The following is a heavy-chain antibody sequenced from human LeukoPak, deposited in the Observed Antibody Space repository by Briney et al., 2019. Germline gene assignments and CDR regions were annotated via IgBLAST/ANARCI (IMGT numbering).Heavy chain of an antibody. V-gene: IGHV1-2*02. CDR2: INPNSGGT. D-gene: IGHD5-18*01. Sequence: GASVKVSCKASGYTFTGYYMHWVRQAPGQGLEWMGWINPNSGGTNYAQKFQGRVTMTRDTSISTAYMELSRLRSDDTAVCYCARDLPRYSYGNYYYYYMDVWGKGTTVTVSS. CDR1: GYTFTGYY. J-gene: IGHJ6*03. CDR3: ARDLPRYSYGNYYYYYMDV.